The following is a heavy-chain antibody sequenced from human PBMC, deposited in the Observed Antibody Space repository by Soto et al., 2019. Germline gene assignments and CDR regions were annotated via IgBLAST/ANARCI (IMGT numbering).Heavy chain of an antibody. D-gene: IGHD3-10*01. CDR1: GYTLTELS. Sequence: ASVKVSCKVSGYTLTELSMHWVRQAPGKGLEWMGGFDPEDGETIYAQKFQGRVTMTEDTSTDTAYMELSSLRSEDTAVYYCATDEARGSGWNVWGQGTTVTVSS. CDR3: ATDEARGSGWNV. V-gene: IGHV1-24*01. CDR2: FDPEDGET. J-gene: IGHJ6*02.